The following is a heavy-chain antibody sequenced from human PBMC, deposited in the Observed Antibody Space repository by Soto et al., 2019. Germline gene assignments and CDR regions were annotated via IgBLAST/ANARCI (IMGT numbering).Heavy chain of an antibody. J-gene: IGHJ5*01. CDR1: GGSVSSGSYY. D-gene: IGHD3-3*01. Sequence: QVQLQESGPGLVKPSETLSLSCTVSGGSVSSGSYYWSWIRQPPGKGLEWIGYVYYTGSTNYNPSLRIRVTISADTSENQFSLKLSSVTAADTAVYYCARESYDFWSGASNWFDSWGQGILVTVSS. V-gene: IGHV4-61*01. CDR2: VYYTGST. CDR3: ARESYDFWSGASNWFDS.